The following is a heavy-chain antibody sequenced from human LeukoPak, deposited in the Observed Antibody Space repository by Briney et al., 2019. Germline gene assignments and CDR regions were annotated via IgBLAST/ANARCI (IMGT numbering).Heavy chain of an antibody. D-gene: IGHD1-20*01. CDR1: GYTFSGYS. CDR2: INPNSGVT. Sequence: ASVKVPCKASGYTFSGYSMHWVRQAPGQGLEWMGRINPNSGVTYYAQKFQGRVTMTSDTSITTAYMELSSLTSDDTATYYCARDASNWSAFDSWGQGTLVIVSS. CDR3: ARDASNWSAFDS. J-gene: IGHJ5*01. V-gene: IGHV1-2*06.